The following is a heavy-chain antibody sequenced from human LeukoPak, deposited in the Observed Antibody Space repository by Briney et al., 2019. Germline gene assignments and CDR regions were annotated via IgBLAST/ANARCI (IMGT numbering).Heavy chain of an antibody. CDR3: ARDLGVLFGMATPI. Sequence: GGSLRLSCAASGFTFSSYAMSWIRQAPGKGLEWVSYISSSGSTIYYADSVKGRFTISRDNAKNSLYLQMNSLRAEDTAMYYCARDLGVLFGMATPIWGQGTLVTVSS. J-gene: IGHJ4*02. CDR1: GFTFSSYA. V-gene: IGHV3-11*04. D-gene: IGHD5-24*01. CDR2: ISSSGSTI.